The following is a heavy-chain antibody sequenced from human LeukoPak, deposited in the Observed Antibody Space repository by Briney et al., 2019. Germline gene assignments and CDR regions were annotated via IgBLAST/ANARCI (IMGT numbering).Heavy chain of an antibody. Sequence: GESLKISCKGSGYSFTSYWIGWVRQMPGKGLEWMGIIYPGDSDTRYSPSFQGQVTISADKSISTAYLQWSSLKASDTAMYYCARHPCSGGHCSSPYYFDSWGQGTLVTVSS. D-gene: IGHD2-15*01. CDR2: IYPGDSDT. V-gene: IGHV5-51*01. CDR3: ARHPCSGGHCSSPYYFDS. CDR1: GYSFTSYW. J-gene: IGHJ4*02.